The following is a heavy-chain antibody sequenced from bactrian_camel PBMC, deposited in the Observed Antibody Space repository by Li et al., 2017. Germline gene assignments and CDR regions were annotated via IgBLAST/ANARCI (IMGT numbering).Heavy chain of an antibody. CDR2: LWIGGATT. J-gene: IGHJ4*01. CDR1: NHRGNC. V-gene: IGHV3S53*01. D-gene: IGHD2*01. Sequence: HVQLVESGGGSVQAGGSLRLSCLYNHRGNCMGWFRQAPGKDREGVAVLWIGGATTSYADSVKGRFTISQDNAKNTVYQQMNSLKPEDTAMYYCAARGPYCYTKLSVRDFTHWGQGTQVTVS. CDR3: AARGPYCYTKLSVRDFTH.